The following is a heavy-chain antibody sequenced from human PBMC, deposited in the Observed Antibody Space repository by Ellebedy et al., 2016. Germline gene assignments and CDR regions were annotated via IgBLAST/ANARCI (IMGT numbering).Heavy chain of an antibody. V-gene: IGHV3-33*08. Sequence: GGSLRLSCAASGFTFSSYGMHWVRQAPGKGLEWVAVIWYDGSNKYYADSVKGRFTISRDNSKNTLYLQMNSLRDEDTAVYYCARVKAPYGMDVWGQGTTVTVSS. CDR2: IWYDGSNK. J-gene: IGHJ6*02. CDR1: GFTFSSYG. CDR3: ARVKAPYGMDV.